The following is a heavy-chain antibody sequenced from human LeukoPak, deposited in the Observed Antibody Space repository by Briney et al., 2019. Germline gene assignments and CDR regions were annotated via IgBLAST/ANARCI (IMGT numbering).Heavy chain of an antibody. CDR3: AREHPLYDSSAHAFDT. J-gene: IGHJ3*02. D-gene: IGHD3-22*01. CDR2: IYYSGST. Sequence: PSQTLSLTCTVSGGSISSGDYYWSWIRQPPGKGLEWIGYIYYSGSTYYNPSLKSRVTISVDTSKNQFSLKLSSVTAADTAVYYCAREHPLYDSSAHAFDTWGQGTMVTVSS. V-gene: IGHV4-30-4*01. CDR1: GGSISSGDYY.